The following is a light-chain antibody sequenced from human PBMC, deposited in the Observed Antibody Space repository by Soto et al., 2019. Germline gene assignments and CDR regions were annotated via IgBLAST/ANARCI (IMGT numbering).Light chain of an antibody. CDR1: QSITIY. Sequence: DIQMTQSPSSLSASVGDRVTITGRASQSITIYLNWYQQKPGKAPKLLIFPTSSLQSGVPSRFSGSGSGTDFTLNISSLQPEDLATYYCQQSLTTPLTFGGGTRLEIK. V-gene: IGKV1-39*01. J-gene: IGKJ4*01. CDR3: QQSLTTPLT. CDR2: PTS.